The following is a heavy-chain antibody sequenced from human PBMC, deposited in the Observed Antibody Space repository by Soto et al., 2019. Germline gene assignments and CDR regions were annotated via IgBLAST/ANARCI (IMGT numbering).Heavy chain of an antibody. J-gene: IGHJ4*02. D-gene: IGHD2-21*01. V-gene: IGHV4-38-2*01. CDR2: MLNSGRA. CDR1: GYAIGSGYF. CDR3: ARTVVVVVSNIPDYFDY. Sequence: SETLCLTCAVSGYAIGSGYFWGWLRQSPRKELEWIGGMLNSGRAHYSPSLKSRVSISLERSKNQLSLKMNSVSAADTAMYYCARTVVVVVSNIPDYFDYWGQGAHLTGS.